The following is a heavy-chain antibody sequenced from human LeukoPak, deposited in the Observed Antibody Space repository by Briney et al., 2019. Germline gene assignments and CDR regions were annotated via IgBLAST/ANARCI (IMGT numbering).Heavy chain of an antibody. D-gene: IGHD3-10*01. Sequence: PGGSLRLSCSASGXTFSSYAMHWIRQPPGKGLEWIGYIYYSGSTNYNPSLKSRVTISVDTSKNQFSLKLSSVTAADTAVYYCARVGTYGSGSYLSWLDYWGQGTLVTVSS. V-gene: IGHV4-59*01. CDR3: ARVGTYGSGSYLSWLDY. CDR1: GXTFSSYA. CDR2: IYYSGST. J-gene: IGHJ4*02.